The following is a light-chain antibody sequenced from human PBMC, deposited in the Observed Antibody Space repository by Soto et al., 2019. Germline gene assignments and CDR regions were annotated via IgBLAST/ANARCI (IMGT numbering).Light chain of an antibody. J-gene: IGKJ5*01. Sequence: EIVLTQSPGTLSLSPGERATLSCRASQSVSSSYLAWYQQKPGQAPRLLIYGASSRATGIPDRFSGSGSGKDFTLTISRLEPEDVAVYYCQQYGSSPPNTFGQGTRLEIK. CDR3: QQYGSSPPNT. V-gene: IGKV3-20*01. CDR1: QSVSSSY. CDR2: GAS.